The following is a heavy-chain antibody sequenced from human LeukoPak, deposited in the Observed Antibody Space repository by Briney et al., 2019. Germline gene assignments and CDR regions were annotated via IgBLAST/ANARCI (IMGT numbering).Heavy chain of an antibody. Sequence: ASVKVSCXASGYTFTSYDINWVRRATGQGLEWMGWMNPNSGNTGYAQKFQGRVTITRNTSISTAYMELSSLRPEDTAVYYCARGLMLRGVIAYYYYMDVWGKGTTVTVSS. D-gene: IGHD3-10*01. CDR3: ARGLMLRGVIAYYYYMDV. V-gene: IGHV1-8*03. CDR1: GYTFTSYD. CDR2: MNPNSGNT. J-gene: IGHJ6*03.